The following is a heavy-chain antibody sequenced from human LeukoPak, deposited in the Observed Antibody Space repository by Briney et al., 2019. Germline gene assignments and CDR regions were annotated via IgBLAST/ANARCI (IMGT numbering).Heavy chain of an antibody. V-gene: IGHV1-8*01. Sequence: ASVKVSCKASGYTSTSYDINWVRQATGQGLEWMGWMNPNSGNTGYAQKFQGRVTMTRNTSISTAYMELSSLRSEDTAVYYCARGSGLVWGRRFDYWGQGTLVTVSS. J-gene: IGHJ4*02. CDR1: GYTSTSYD. D-gene: IGHD6-19*01. CDR2: MNPNSGNT. CDR3: ARGSGLVWGRRFDY.